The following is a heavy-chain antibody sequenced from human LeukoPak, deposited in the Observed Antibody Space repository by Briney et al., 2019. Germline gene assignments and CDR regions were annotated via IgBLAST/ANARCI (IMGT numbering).Heavy chain of an antibody. D-gene: IGHD6-19*01. V-gene: IGHV3-30*18. Sequence: GGSLRLSCAASGFTFSSYGMHWVRQAPGKGLEWVAVISYDGSNKYYADSVKGRFTISRDNSKNTLYLQMNSLRAEDTAVYYCAKGQYSSGWYFDYWGQGTLVTVSS. CDR1: GFTFSSYG. CDR2: ISYDGSNK. CDR3: AKGQYSSGWYFDY. J-gene: IGHJ4*02.